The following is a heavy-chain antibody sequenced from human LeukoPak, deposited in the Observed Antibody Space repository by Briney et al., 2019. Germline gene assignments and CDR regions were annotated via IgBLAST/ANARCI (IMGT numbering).Heavy chain of an antibody. CDR1: GGTFSSYA. J-gene: IGHJ4*02. CDR2: IIPIFGTA. D-gene: IGHD3-16*01. Sequence: ASVKVSCKASGGTFSSYAISWVRQAPGQGLEWMGGIIPIFGTANYAQKFQGRVTITADESTSTAYMELSSLRSEDTAVYYCARGGEQPTKFDYWGQGTLVTVSS. V-gene: IGHV1-69*13. CDR3: ARGGEQPTKFDY.